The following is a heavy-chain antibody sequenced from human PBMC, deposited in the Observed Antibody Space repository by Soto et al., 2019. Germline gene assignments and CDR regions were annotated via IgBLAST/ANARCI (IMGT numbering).Heavy chain of an antibody. CDR3: ARGGRRSPGMDV. Sequence: QVQLQESGPGLVKPSQTLSLTCTVSGGSISSGGYYWSWIRQHPGKGLEWIGYIYYSGSTYYNPSHTRRVTISVDTSKSQFSLKLSSVTAADTAVYYCARGGRRSPGMDVWGQGTTVTVSS. V-gene: IGHV4-31*03. CDR1: GGSISSGGYY. CDR2: IYYSGST. J-gene: IGHJ6*02.